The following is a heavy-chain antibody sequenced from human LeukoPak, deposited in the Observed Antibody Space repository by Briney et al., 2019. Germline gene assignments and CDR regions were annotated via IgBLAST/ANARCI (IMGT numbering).Heavy chain of an antibody. V-gene: IGHV3-33*01. CDR2: IWYDGSEK. Sequence: PGRSLRLSCVASVFTFSSFGMHWVRQVPGKGLEWVAVIWYDGSEKYYADSVKGRFTISRDNSKNTLYLQMNSLRAEDTAVYYCARGGDAFDIWGQGTMVTVSS. CDR3: ARGGDAFDI. J-gene: IGHJ3*02. CDR1: VFTFSSFG.